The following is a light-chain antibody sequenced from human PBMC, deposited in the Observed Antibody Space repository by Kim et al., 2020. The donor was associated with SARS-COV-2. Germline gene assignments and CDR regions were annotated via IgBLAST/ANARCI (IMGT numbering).Light chain of an antibody. CDR1: SRDVGYYNS. Sequence: GPSITGYCTGTSRDVGYYNSVSWYQKHTGEAPELIIYDVSERASGVSNRFSGSRSDNTASLTISGLRAEDEDDYYCSSHTTSSTYVFGLGTKVTVL. CDR3: SSHTTSSTYV. J-gene: IGLJ1*01. CDR2: DVS. V-gene: IGLV2-14*04.